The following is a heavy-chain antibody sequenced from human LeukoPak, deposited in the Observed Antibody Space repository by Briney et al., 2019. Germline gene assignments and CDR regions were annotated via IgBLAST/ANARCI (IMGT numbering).Heavy chain of an antibody. CDR3: AKDPMGGVIINFDH. V-gene: IGHV3-23*01. D-gene: IGHD3-10*01. Sequence: GSLRLSCAASGFTFSSYAMSWVRQAPGKGLEWVSAISGSGGSTYYADSVKGRFTSSRDNSKNTLYLQMNSLRAEDTAVYYCAKDPMGGVIINFDHWGQGTLVTVSS. CDR2: ISGSGGST. J-gene: IGHJ4*02. CDR1: GFTFSSYA.